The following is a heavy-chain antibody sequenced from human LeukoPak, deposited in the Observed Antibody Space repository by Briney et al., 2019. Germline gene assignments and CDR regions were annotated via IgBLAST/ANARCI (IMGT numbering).Heavy chain of an antibody. CDR1: GGSISSYY. CDR3: ARGVATISY. CDR2: IYYSGST. J-gene: IGHJ4*02. D-gene: IGHD5-12*01. V-gene: IGHV4-59*01. Sequence: SETLSLTCTVSGGSISSYYWSWIRQPPGKGLEWIGYIYYSGSTNYNPSLKSRVTISVDTSKNQFSLKLSSVTAADTAVYYCARGVATISYWGQGTLVTVSS.